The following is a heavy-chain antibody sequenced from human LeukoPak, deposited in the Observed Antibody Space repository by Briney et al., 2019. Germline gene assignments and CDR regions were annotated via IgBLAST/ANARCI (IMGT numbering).Heavy chain of an antibody. CDR2: IRYDGSKK. V-gene: IGHV3-30*02. CDR1: GFTFSSYG. CDR3: AREPGGTGYFDY. J-gene: IGHJ4*02. D-gene: IGHD1-1*01. Sequence: PGGSLRLSCAASGFTFSSYGMNWVRQAPGKGLEWVAFIRYDGSKKYSADSVKGRFTISRDNAKNSLYLQMNSLRAEDTAVYYCAREPGGTGYFDYWGQGTLVTVSS.